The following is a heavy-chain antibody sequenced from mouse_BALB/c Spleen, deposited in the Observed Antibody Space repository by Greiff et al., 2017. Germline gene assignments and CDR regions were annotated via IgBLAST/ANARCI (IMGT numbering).Heavy chain of an antibody. CDR3: TRYGNYWYFDV. CDR1: GYTFTSYY. Sequence: VQLQQSGAELVKPGASVKLSCKASGYTFTSYYMYWVKQRPGQGLEWIGEINPSNGGTNFNEKFKSKATLTVDKSSSTAYMQLSSLTSGDSAVYYCTRYGNYWYFDVWGAGTTVTVSS. CDR2: INPSNGGT. V-gene: IGHV1S81*02. D-gene: IGHD2-1*01. J-gene: IGHJ1*01.